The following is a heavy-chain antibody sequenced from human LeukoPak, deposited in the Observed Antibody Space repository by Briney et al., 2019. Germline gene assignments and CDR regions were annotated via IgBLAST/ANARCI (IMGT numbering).Heavy chain of an antibody. CDR2: IKQDGSTK. D-gene: IGHD2-15*01. J-gene: IGHJ4*02. CDR3: ARDVGYCDGISCPGDL. Sequence: GGSLRLSCAASVFNLCAFWMSWVRQAPGKGLEWVANIKQDGSTKFYVDSVKGRFTISRDNAKNSLYLQIHSLRAEDTSMYFCARDVGYCDGISCPGDLWGQGTLVTVSP. CDR1: VFNLCAFW. V-gene: IGHV3-7*01.